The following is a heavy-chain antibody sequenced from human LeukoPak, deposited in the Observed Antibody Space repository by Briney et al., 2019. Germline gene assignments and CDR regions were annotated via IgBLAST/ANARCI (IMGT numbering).Heavy chain of an antibody. J-gene: IGHJ3*02. CDR1: GFTLSSHS. CDR3: VRRRVGVAPASDM. Sequence: GGSLRLSCAASGFTLSSHSMNWVRQAPGKGLEWVSSISSSSSYIYYADSVKGRFTISRDNAKNSLYLQMNSLKTEDTAVYYCVRRRVGVAPASDMWGQGTTVTVSS. D-gene: IGHD1-26*01. V-gene: IGHV3-21*04. CDR2: ISSSSSYI.